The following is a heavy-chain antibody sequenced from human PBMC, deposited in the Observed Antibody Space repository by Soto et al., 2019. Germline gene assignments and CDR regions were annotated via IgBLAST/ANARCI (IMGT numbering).Heavy chain of an antibody. D-gene: IGHD3-3*01. Sequence: QITLKESGPTLVKPTQTLTLTCTFSGFSLSTSGVGVGWIRQPPGKALEWLALIYWDDDKLYSPSLKSRLTIPNDTSKNHVVLTMTNMDPVDTATYYCAHAASYDVWSGYYSTISYYYGYMDVWGKGTTVTVSS. CDR3: AHAASYDVWSGYYSTISYYYGYMDV. V-gene: IGHV2-5*02. J-gene: IGHJ6*03. CDR1: GFSLSTSGVG. CDR2: IYWDDDK.